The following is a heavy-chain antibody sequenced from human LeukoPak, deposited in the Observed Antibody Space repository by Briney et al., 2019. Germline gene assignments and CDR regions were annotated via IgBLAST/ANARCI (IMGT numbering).Heavy chain of an antibody. CDR1: GGSTSSYF. J-gene: IGHJ4*02. V-gene: IGHV4-4*07. D-gene: IGHD3/OR15-3a*01. Sequence: SETLSLTCTVSGGSTSSYFWSWIRQPAGKGLEWIGRIYTNENTNYNPSLKSRVTMSVDTSKNQFSLKLSSVTAADTAVYYCAREATWTRSPSYFDYWGQGTLVTVSS. CDR2: IYTNENT. CDR3: AREATWTRSPSYFDY.